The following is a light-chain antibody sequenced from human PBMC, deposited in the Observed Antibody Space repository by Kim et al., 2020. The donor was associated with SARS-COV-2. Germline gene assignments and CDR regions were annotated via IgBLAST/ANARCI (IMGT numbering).Light chain of an antibody. CDR1: SSSVGDYP. J-gene: IGLJ3*02. CDR2: GDD. V-gene: IGLV1-44*01. Sequence: QSVPTQPPSVSGNPGQRVTISCSGSSSSVGDYPVSWYQQLPGMAPKLIIYGDDQRPSGVPDRFSGSKAGTSASLAISGLQPGDDGDYFCATWDDSLYGRVFGGGTQLTVL. CDR3: ATWDDSLYGRV.